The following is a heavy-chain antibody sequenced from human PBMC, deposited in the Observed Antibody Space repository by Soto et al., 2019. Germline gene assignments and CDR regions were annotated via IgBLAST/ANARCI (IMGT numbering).Heavy chain of an antibody. CDR2: ISGSGDNT. CDR1: GFTFSSYA. CDR3: AKDLGLGGGSCYGN. D-gene: IGHD2-15*01. V-gene: IGHV3-23*01. Sequence: EVQLLESGGGLVQPGGSLRLSCAASGFTFSSYAMSWVRQAPGKGLEWVSAISGSGDNTFYADSVKGRFTISRDNSKNTLFLQMNSLRAEDTAVYYCAKDLGLGGGSCYGNWGQGTLVTVSS. J-gene: IGHJ4*02.